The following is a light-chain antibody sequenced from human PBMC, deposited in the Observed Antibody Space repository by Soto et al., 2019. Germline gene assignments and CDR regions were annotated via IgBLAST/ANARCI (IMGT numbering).Light chain of an antibody. CDR3: SSYAGSDNYV. CDR1: SSDTGDYNY. J-gene: IGLJ1*01. CDR2: EVS. V-gene: IGLV2-8*01. Sequence: QSDLTKPPSATGFPGQSVTITCSGTSSDTGDYNYVSWYQQHPGKAPKLMIYEVSKRPSGVPDRFSGSKSGNTASLTVSGLQAEDEADYYCSSYAGSDNYVFGTGTKATVL.